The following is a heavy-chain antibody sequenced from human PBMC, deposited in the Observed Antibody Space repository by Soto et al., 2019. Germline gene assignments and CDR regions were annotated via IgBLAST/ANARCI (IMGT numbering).Heavy chain of an antibody. J-gene: IGHJ3*02. D-gene: IGHD3-3*01. CDR2: INAGNGNT. CDR3: ASGGYDFWSDTPDAFDI. CDR1: GYTFTSYA. V-gene: IGHV1-3*01. Sequence: QVQLVQSGAEVKKPGASVKVSCKASGYTFTSYAMHWVRQAPGQRLEWRGWINAGNGNTKYSQKFQGRVTITRDTSASKAYMELSSLRSEDTAVYYCASGGYDFWSDTPDAFDIWGQGTMVTVSS.